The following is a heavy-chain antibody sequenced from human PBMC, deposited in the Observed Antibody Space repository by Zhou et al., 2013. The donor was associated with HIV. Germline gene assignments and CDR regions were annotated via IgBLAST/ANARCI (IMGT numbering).Heavy chain of an antibody. Sequence: QVQLVQSGAEVKKPGSSVKVSCKASGGTFSSYAISWVRQAPGQGLEWMGRIIPILGIANYAQKFQGRVTITADKSTSTAYMELSSLRSEDTAVYYCARGAAAGDHYWYFDLWGRGTLVTVSS. CDR2: IIPILGIA. CDR3: ARGAAAGDHYWYFDL. V-gene: IGHV1-69*04. D-gene: IGHD6-13*01. CDR1: GGTFSSYA. J-gene: IGHJ2*01.